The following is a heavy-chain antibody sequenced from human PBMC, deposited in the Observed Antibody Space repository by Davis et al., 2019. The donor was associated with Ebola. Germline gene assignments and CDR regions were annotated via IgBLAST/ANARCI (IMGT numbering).Heavy chain of an antibody. V-gene: IGHV3-23*01. J-gene: IGHJ6*02. Sequence: PGGSLRLSCAASGFTFNIYAMTWVRQAPGKGLEWVSGISGSGGSTIYADSVKGRFTISRDNSKNTLFLQMNSLRVEDTALYYCAKDRRYSSAWYANDYYYGTDVWGQGTTVTVSS. CDR3: AKDRRYSSAWYANDYYYGTDV. CDR1: GFTFNIYA. D-gene: IGHD6-19*01. CDR2: ISGSGGST.